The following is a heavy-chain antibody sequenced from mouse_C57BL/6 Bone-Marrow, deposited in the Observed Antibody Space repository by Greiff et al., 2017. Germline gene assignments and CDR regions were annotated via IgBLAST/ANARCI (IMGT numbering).Heavy chain of an antibody. CDR1: GYTFTSYW. CDR2: IDPTDSYT. V-gene: IGHV1-69*01. J-gene: IGHJ2*01. CDR3: AREGNCDRNSFAF. D-gene: IGHD4-1*01. Sequence: QVQLQQPGAELVMPGASVQLSCKASGYTFTSYWMHWVKQRPGQGLEWIGEIDPTDSYTNYNQKFKGKSTLTVDKSSSTAYMQLSSLTSEDSAVYFCAREGNCDRNSFAFCGQGTTLTVSS.